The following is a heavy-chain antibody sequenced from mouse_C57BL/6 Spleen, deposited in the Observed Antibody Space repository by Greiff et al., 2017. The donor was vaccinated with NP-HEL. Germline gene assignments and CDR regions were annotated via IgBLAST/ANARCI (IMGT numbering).Heavy chain of an antibody. CDR1: GYTFTSYW. Sequence: QVQLQQPGAELVRPGSSVKLSCKASGYTFTSYWMHWVKQRPIQGLEWIGNIYPSDSETHYNQKFKDKATLTVDKSSSTAYMQLSSLTSEDSAVYYCARYYGRSYGVYYAMDYWGQGTSVTVSS. D-gene: IGHD1-1*01. V-gene: IGHV1-52*01. J-gene: IGHJ4*01. CDR2: IYPSDSET. CDR3: ARYYGRSYGVYYAMDY.